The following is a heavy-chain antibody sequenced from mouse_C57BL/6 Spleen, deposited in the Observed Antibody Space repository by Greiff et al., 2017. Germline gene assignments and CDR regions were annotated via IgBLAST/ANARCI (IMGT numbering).Heavy chain of an antibody. Sequence: QVQLQQPGTELVKPGVSVKLSCKASGYTFTSYWMHWVKQRPGQGLEWLGNINPSNGGTNYNEKLKSKATLTVYKSSSTAYMQLSSLTSEDSAVYYCARGGGHYDGVFDYWGQGTTLTVSS. V-gene: IGHV1-53*01. CDR1: GYTFTSYW. CDR2: INPSNGGT. J-gene: IGHJ2*01. CDR3: ARGGGHYDGVFDY. D-gene: IGHD1-1*01.